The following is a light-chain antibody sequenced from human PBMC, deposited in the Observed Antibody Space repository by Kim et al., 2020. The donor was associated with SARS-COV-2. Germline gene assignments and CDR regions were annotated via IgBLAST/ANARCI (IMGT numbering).Light chain of an antibody. CDR2: NSN. V-gene: IGLV1-44*01. J-gene: IGLJ3*02. CDR1: SSNIGSRD. Sequence: ELTQPPSASGTPGQSVSISCSGSSSNIGSRDVNWYQQLPGTAPKLLIYNSNQRPSGVPGRFSGSKSGTSASLAISGLQSEDVATYYCAAWDDSLNGLWVFGGGTKVTVL. CDR3: AAWDDSLNGLWV.